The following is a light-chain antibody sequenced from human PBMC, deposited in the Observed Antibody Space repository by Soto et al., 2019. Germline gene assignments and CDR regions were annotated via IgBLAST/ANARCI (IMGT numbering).Light chain of an antibody. CDR3: CSYAGDSMI. V-gene: IGLV2-23*01. J-gene: IGLJ2*01. Sequence: QSALTQPASVSGSPGQSITISCIGTSSDVGSYDFVSWYQQNPGKAPKLMIFEGSKRPSGISDRFSGSKSGNTASLTISGLQAEDEADYYCCSYAGDSMIFGGGTKLTVL. CDR1: SSDVGSYDF. CDR2: EGS.